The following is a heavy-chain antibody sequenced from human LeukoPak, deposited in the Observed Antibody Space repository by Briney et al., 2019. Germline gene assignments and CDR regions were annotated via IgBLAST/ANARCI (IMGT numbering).Heavy chain of an antibody. V-gene: IGHV4-59*08. J-gene: IGHJ6*02. CDR2: IYYSGST. CDR1: GGSISSYY. Sequence: SETLSLTCTVSGGSISSYYWSWIRQPPGKGPEWIGYIYYSGSTNYNPSLKSRVTISVDTSKNQFSLKLSSVTAADTAVYYCAVTTVTTLSYYYYGMDVWGQGTTVTVSS. CDR3: AVTTVTTLSYYYYGMDV. D-gene: IGHD4-17*01.